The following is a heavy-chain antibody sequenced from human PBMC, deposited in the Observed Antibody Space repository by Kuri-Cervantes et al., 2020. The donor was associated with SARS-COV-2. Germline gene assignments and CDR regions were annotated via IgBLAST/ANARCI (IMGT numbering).Heavy chain of an antibody. CDR2: ISGSGGST. D-gene: IGHD6-6*01. Sequence: GESLKISCAASGFTFSSYAMSWVRQAPGKGLGWVSAISGSGGSTYYADSVKGRFTISRDNSKNTLYLQMNSLRAEDTAVYYCAKDREYSSSIGQVDYWGQGTLVTVSS. V-gene: IGHV3-23*01. CDR1: GFTFSSYA. J-gene: IGHJ4*02. CDR3: AKDREYSSSIGQVDY.